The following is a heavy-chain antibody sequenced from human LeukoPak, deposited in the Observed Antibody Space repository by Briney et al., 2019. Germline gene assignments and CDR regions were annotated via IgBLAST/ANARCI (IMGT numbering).Heavy chain of an antibody. CDR3: AQYYYDSSGYYYFDY. V-gene: IGHV1-18*01. Sequence: ASVKVSCKASGYTFTSYGISWVRQAPGQGLEWMGWISAYNGNTSYAQKLQGRVTMTTDTSTSTAYMELRSLRSDDTAVYYCAQYYYDSSGYYYFDYWGQGTLVTVSS. CDR1: GYTFTSYG. CDR2: ISAYNGNT. D-gene: IGHD3-22*01. J-gene: IGHJ4*02.